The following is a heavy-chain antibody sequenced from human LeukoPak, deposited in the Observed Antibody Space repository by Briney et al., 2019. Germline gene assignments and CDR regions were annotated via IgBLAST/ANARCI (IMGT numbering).Heavy chain of an antibody. CDR1: GGSISSYY. CDR3: ARNAVKAYSGSYDFDY. V-gene: IGHV4-59*01. J-gene: IGHJ4*02. CDR2: IYYSGST. D-gene: IGHD1-26*01. Sequence: PSETLSLTCNVSGGSISSYYWSWIRQPPGKGLEGIEYIYYSGSTNYNPSLKCRVTISVDTSKNPVSLKLSSVTAADTAVYYCARNAVKAYSGSYDFDYWGQGTLVTVSS.